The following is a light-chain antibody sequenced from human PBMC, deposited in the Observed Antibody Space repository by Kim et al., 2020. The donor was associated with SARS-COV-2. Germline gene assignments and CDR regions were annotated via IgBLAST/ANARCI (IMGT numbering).Light chain of an antibody. CDR2: AAS. J-gene: IGKJ1*01. V-gene: IGKV1D-16*01. CDR1: QGISSW. Sequence: DIQMTQSPSLVSASVGDTVTITCRASQGISSWLAWYQQKPEKAHKSLIYAASSLQSGVPSRFSGSGSGTVFTLTINSLQPEDFATYYCQQYDSYPRTFGQGTKVDIK. CDR3: QQYDSYPRT.